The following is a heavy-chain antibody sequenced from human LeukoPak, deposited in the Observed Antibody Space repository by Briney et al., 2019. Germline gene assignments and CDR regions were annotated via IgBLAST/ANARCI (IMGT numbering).Heavy chain of an antibody. J-gene: IGHJ3*02. CDR1: GFTFDDYA. V-gene: IGHV3-9*03. Sequence: PGRSLRLSCAASGFTFDDYAMHWVRQAPGKGLEWVSGISWNSGSIGYADSVKGRFTISRDNAKNSLYLQMNSLSAEDMALYYCAKACGGDCSGHAFDIWGQGTMVTVSS. CDR3: AKACGGDCSGHAFDI. CDR2: ISWNSGSI. D-gene: IGHD2-21*02.